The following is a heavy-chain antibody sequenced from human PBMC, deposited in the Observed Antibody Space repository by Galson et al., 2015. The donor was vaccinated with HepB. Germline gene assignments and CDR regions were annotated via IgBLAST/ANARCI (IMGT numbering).Heavy chain of an antibody. Sequence: SLRLSCAASGFTFSSYAMSWVRQAPGKGLEWVSAISGSGGSTYYADSVKGRFTISRDNSKNTLYLQTNSLRAEDTAVYYCAKTSWVPAAIQGDYWGQGTLVTVSS. CDR1: GFTFSSYA. CDR2: ISGSGGST. CDR3: AKTSWVPAAIQGDY. J-gene: IGHJ4*02. V-gene: IGHV3-23*01. D-gene: IGHD2-2*02.